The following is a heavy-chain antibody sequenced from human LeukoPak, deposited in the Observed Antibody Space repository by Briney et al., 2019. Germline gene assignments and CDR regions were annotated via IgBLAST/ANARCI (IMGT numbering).Heavy chain of an antibody. CDR3: ARVFNSGSYYWFDP. CDR2: IYYSGSS. Sequence: SETLSLTCSVSGGSISSSSSYWGWIRQPPAKGLEWMGSIYYSGSSLDNPALKSRVTISVDTSKNRFSLKLSSVTAADTAVYYCARVFNSGSYYWFDPWGQGTLVTVSS. D-gene: IGHD1-26*01. V-gene: IGHV4-39*07. J-gene: IGHJ5*02. CDR1: GGSISSSSSY.